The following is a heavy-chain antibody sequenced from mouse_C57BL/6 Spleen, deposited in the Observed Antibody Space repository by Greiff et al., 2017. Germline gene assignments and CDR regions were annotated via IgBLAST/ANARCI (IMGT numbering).Heavy chain of an antibody. D-gene: IGHD2-3*01. CDR1: GYTFTDYY. J-gene: IGHJ2*01. CDR2: INPYNGGT. V-gene: IGHV1-19*01. CDR3: ARRDDEGGFDY. Sequence: VQLQQSGPVLVKPGASVKMSCKASGYTFTDYYMNWVKQSHGKSLEWIGVINPYNGGTSYNQKFKGKATLTVDKSSSTAYMELNSLTSEDSAVYYCARRDDEGGFDYWGQGTTLTVSS.